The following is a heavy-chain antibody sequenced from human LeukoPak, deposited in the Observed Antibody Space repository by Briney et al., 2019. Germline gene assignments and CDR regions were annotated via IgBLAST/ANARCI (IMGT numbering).Heavy chain of an antibody. D-gene: IGHD6-13*01. CDR3: ARGMSNSWPGRLDY. CDR1: GGSISSGSYY. V-gene: IGHV4-61*02. Sequence: PSETLSLTCTVSGGSISSGSYYWSWIRQPAGKGLEWIGRIYTSGSTNYNPSLKSRVTISVDTSKNQLSLKVTSVTAGDTAVYYCARGMSNSWPGRLDYWGQGTLVTVSS. CDR2: IYTSGST. J-gene: IGHJ4*02.